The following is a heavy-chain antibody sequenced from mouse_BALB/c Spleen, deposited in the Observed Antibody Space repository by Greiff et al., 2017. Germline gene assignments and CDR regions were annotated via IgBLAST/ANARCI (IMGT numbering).Heavy chain of an antibody. CDR3: ARGPLTGWFAY. CDR1: GFSLTSYG. D-gene: IGHD4-1*01. V-gene: IGHV2-9*02. Sequence: VQLKESGPGLVAPSQSLSITCTVSGFSLTSYGVHWVRQPPGKGLEWLGVIWAGGSTNYNSALMSRLSISKDNSKSQVFLKMNSLQTDDTAMYYCARGPLTGWFAYWGQGTLVTVSA. J-gene: IGHJ3*01. CDR2: IWAGGST.